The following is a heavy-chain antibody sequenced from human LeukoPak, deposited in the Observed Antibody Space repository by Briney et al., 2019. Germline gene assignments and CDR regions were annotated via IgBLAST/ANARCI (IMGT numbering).Heavy chain of an antibody. CDR2: INSDGSST. V-gene: IGHV3-74*01. D-gene: IGHD3-3*01. CDR3: AKGEDRYYDFWSGYYSYYYGMDV. J-gene: IGHJ6*02. Sequence: GGSLRLSCAASGFTFSSYWMHWVRQAPGKGLVWVSRINSDGSSTSYADSVKGRFTISRDNAKNTLYLQMNSLRAEDTAVYYCAKGEDRYYDFWSGYYSYYYGMDVWGQGTTVTVSS. CDR1: GFTFSSYW.